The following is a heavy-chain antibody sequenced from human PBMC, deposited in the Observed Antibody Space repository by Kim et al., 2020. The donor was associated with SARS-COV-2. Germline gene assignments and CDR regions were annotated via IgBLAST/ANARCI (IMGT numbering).Heavy chain of an antibody. Sequence: SVKVSCKASGGSFSSYSFSWVRQAPGLGLEWMGATIPMFGTAKYAQKFQGTVTITADEATNTVFLELSSLTSDDTAVYYCARDPAFVMSTGYFFDLWGQGTLVIVSS. CDR1: GGSFSSYS. CDR2: TIPMFGTA. J-gene: IGHJ5*02. V-gene: IGHV1-69*13. D-gene: IGHD3-22*01. CDR3: ARDPAFVMSTGYFFDL.